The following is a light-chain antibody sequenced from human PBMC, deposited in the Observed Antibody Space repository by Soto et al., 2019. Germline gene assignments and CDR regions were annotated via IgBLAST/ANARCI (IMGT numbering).Light chain of an antibody. CDR2: GAS. J-gene: IGKJ5*01. Sequence: EIVMTQSPATLSVSPGERATLSCRASQSVSSNLAWYQQKPGQAPRLLIYGASTRATGIPARLSGSGSGTEFTLTISSLLSEAFAVYYCQQYNNWPPITFGHGTRLEIK. V-gene: IGKV3-15*01. CDR1: QSVSSN. CDR3: QQYNNWPPIT.